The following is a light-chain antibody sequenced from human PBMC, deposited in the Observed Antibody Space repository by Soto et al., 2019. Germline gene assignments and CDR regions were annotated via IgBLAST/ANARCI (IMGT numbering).Light chain of an antibody. CDR3: RSYTTSSTVV. J-gene: IGLJ2*01. CDR2: DVS. CDR1: SSDVGGYNY. V-gene: IGLV2-14*01. Sequence: QSALTQPASVSGSPGQSITISCTGTSSDVGGYNYVSWYQQHPGKAPKLMIYDVSHRPSGVSNRFSRSKSGNTASLTISGLQAEDEAYYYCRSYTTSSTVVFGGGTKLTVL.